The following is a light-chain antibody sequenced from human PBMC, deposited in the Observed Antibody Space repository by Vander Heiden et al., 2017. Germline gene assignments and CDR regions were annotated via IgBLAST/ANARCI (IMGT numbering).Light chain of an antibody. CDR2: DVS. CDR1: SSDVGAYNY. V-gene: IGLV2-14*03. CDR3: SSYTSGSTLVV. Sequence: QSALTQPASVSGSPGPSITISCTGTSSDVGAYNYVSWYQQHPGKAPKLMIYDVSSRPSGVSDRFAGSKSGNTASLTISGLQPEDEADYYCSSYTSGSTLVVFGGGTKLTVL. J-gene: IGLJ2*01.